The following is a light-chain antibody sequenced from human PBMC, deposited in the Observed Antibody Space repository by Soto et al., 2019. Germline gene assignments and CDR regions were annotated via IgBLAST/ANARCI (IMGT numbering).Light chain of an antibody. J-gene: IGLJ2*01. Sequence: QSALTQPASVSGSPGQSITISCTGTSSDVGGYNYVSWYPQHPGKAPKLMIYDVSNRPSGVSNRFSGSKSGNTASLTSSGLQAEDEADYYCSSYTSSSTQFGGGTKLTVL. V-gene: IGLV2-14*01. CDR2: DVS. CDR1: SSDVGGYNY. CDR3: SSYTSSSTQ.